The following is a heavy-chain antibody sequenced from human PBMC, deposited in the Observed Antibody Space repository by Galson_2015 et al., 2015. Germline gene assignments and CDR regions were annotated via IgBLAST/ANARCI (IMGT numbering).Heavy chain of an antibody. Sequence: SLRLSCAASGFTFSSYWMSWVRQAPGKGLEWVANIKQDGSEKYYVDSVKGRFTISRENAKNSLYLQMNSLRAEDTAVFYCARAVFGESSGYYCYFDYWVQCTLVTVSS. CDR1: GFTFSSYW. CDR2: IKQDGSEK. CDR3: ARAVFGESSGYYCYFDY. V-gene: IGHV3-7*01. D-gene: IGHD3-22*01. J-gene: IGHJ4*02.